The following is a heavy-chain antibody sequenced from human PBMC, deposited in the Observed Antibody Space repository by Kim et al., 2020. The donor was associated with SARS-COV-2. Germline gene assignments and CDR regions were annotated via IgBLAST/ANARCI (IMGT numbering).Heavy chain of an antibody. D-gene: IGHD4-17*01. Sequence: GGSLRLSCAASGFTFSSYSMNWVRQAPGKGLEWVSYISSSSSTIYYADSVKARFTISRDNAKNSLYLQMNSLRDEDTTVYYCASGGYGGNWYFDLWGRGTLVTVSS. CDR3: ASGGYGGNWYFDL. CDR1: GFTFSSYS. CDR2: ISSSSSTI. J-gene: IGHJ2*01. V-gene: IGHV3-48*02.